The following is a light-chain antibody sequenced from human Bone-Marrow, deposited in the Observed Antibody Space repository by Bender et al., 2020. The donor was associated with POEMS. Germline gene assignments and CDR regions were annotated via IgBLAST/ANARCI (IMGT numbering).Light chain of an antibody. V-gene: IGLV2-8*01. CDR2: EVS. CDR3: SSFAGNYKWV. CDR1: SSDVGAYDY. Sequence: QSALTQPPSASGSPGQSVAVSCTGTSSDVGAYDYVSWYQQHPGKAPKLMIYEVSQRPSGVPDRFSGSKSGNTASLTISGLQAEDDADYYCSSFAGNYKWVFGGGTKLTVL. J-gene: IGLJ3*02.